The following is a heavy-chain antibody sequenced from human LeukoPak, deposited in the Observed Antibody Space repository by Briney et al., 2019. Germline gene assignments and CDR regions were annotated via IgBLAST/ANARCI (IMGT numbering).Heavy chain of an antibody. Sequence: GGSLRLSCATSGFIFSTYWMMWARQAPGKGLEWVANMKGDGSEIHYVDSVKGRFTISRDNARNSLFLQVNGLRPEDTAVYYCARPAYTAAYDLWGQGTMVTVSS. CDR3: ARPAYTAAYDL. D-gene: IGHD3-16*01. J-gene: IGHJ3*01. CDR1: GFIFSTYW. V-gene: IGHV3-7*01. CDR2: MKGDGSEI.